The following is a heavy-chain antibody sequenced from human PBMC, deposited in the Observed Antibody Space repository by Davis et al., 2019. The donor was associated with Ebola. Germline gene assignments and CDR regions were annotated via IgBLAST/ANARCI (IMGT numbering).Heavy chain of an antibody. CDR2: IGTAGDT. CDR1: GFTFSLYD. CDR3: ARSHAPQVLIGTYYSYSMDV. J-gene: IGHJ6*04. D-gene: IGHD1/OR15-1a*01. Sequence: PGGSLRLSCAASGFTFSLYDMHWVRQPTGKGLEWVSTIGTAGDTYYPGSVKGRFTIVREDAKNSFYLEMNSLRAGDTAVYYCARSHAPQVLIGTYYSYSMDVWGKGTTVTVSS. V-gene: IGHV3-13*01.